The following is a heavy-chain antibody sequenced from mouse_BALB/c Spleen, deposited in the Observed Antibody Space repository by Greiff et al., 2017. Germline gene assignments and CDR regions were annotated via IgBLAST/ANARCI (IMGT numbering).Heavy chain of an antibody. D-gene: IGHD1-1*01. CDR3: ARDTTVVPYAMDY. V-gene: IGHV1-9*01. CDR1: GYTFSSYW. CDR2: ILPGSGST. J-gene: IGHJ4*01. Sequence: VQLVESGAELMKPGASVKISCKATGYTFSSYWIEWVKQRPGHGLEWIGEILPGSGSTNYNEKFKGKATFTADKSSSTAYMQLSSLTSEDSAVYYCARDTTVVPYAMDYWGQGTSVTVSS.